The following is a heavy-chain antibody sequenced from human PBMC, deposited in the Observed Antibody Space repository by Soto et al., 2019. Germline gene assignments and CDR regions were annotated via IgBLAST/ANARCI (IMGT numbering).Heavy chain of an antibody. CDR2: IYSGGST. CDR1: GFTVSSNY. D-gene: IGHD5-18*01. CDR3: ARGKRRTAKYYYYGMDV. Sequence: GGSLRLSCGASGFTVSSNYMSWVRRAPGKGLEWVSVIYSGGSTYYADSVKGRFTISRDNSKNTLYLQMNSLRAEDTAVYYCARGKRRTAKYYYYGMDVWGQGTTVTVSS. J-gene: IGHJ6*02. V-gene: IGHV3-53*01.